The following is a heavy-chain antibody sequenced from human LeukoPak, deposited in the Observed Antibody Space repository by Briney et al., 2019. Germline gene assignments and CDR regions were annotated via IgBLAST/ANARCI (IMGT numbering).Heavy chain of an antibody. CDR2: INPNSGGT. D-gene: IGHD6-13*01. V-gene: IGHV1-2*02. CDR3: ARVWPRIAAAGTGAFDI. Sequence: ASVKVSCEASGYTFTGYYMHWVRQAPGQGLEWMGWINPNSGGTNYAQKFQGRVTMTRDTSISTAYMGLSRLRSDDTAVYYCARVWPRIAAAGTGAFDIWGQGTMVTVSS. J-gene: IGHJ3*02. CDR1: GYTFTGYY.